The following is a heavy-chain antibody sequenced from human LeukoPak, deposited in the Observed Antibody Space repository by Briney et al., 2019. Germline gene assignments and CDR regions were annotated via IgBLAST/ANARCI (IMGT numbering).Heavy chain of an antibody. J-gene: IGHJ4*02. CDR2: IKSKTDGGTT. Sequence: PGGSLRLSCAASGFTFSNAWMSWVRQAPGKGLEWVGRIKSKTDGGTTDYAAPVKGRFTISRDDSKNTLYLQMNSLKTEDTAVYYCTTPWGGYSGYELGYWGQGTLVTVSS. CDR3: TTPWGGYSGYELGY. D-gene: IGHD5-12*01. V-gene: IGHV3-15*01. CDR1: GFTFSNAW.